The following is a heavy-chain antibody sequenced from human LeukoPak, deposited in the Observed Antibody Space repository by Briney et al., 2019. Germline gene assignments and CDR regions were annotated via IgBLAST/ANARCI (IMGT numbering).Heavy chain of an antibody. D-gene: IGHD3-22*01. V-gene: IGHV3-23*01. CDR2: ISGSGGST. CDR3: AKGDYYDSSGYYYRPLDYFDY. Sequence: GGSLRLSCAASGFTFSSYAMSWVRQAPGKGLGWVSAISGSGGSTYYADSVKGRFTISRDNSKNTLYLQMNSLRAEDTAVYYCAKGDYYDSSGYYYRPLDYFDYWGQGTLVTVSS. J-gene: IGHJ4*02. CDR1: GFTFSSYA.